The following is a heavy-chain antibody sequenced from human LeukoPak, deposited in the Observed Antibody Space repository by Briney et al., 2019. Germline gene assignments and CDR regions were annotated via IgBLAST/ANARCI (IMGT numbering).Heavy chain of an antibody. J-gene: IGHJ4*02. CDR1: GYTFSKYD. CDR3: ARGPPERTYSDF. V-gene: IGHV1-8*01. Sequence: ASVTVSCKTSGYTFSKYDVNWVRQATGQGLEWMGWMKPNSGQTGYAQRFQGRIIMTRNTSIRTVYMQLNSLTSEDTAKYYCARGPPERTYSDFWGQGTLVTVSS. CDR2: MKPNSGQT. D-gene: IGHD4-11*01.